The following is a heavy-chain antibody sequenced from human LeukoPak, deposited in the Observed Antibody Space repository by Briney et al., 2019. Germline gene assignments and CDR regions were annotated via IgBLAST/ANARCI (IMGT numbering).Heavy chain of an antibody. CDR1: GFTYGSYA. CDR3: AKNLYDILTGYPWGAMDV. CDR2: ITGGGST. D-gene: IGHD3-9*01. Sequence: GGSLRLSCAASGFTYGSYAMGWIRQAPGKGLGWVSVITGGGSTYYTDSVKGRFTISRDSSRNTLYLQMNSLRVEDTAAYYCAKNLYDILTGYPWGAMDVWGQGTTVIVSS. V-gene: IGHV3-23*01. J-gene: IGHJ6*02.